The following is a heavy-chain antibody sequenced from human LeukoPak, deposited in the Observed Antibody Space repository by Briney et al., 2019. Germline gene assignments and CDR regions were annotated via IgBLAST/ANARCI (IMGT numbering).Heavy chain of an antibody. Sequence: GSTYYNPSLKSRVTISVDTSKNQFSLKLSSVTAADTAVYYCARVNDSSGYYQYYYYGMDVWGQGTTVTVSS. J-gene: IGHJ6*02. V-gene: IGHV4-31*02. CDR3: ARVNDSSGYYQYYYYGMDV. D-gene: IGHD3-22*01. CDR2: GST.